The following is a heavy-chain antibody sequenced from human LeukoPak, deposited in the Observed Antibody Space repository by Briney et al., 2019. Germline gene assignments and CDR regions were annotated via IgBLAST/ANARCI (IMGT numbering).Heavy chain of an antibody. J-gene: IGHJ4*02. CDR1: GFTFSSYS. Sequence: PGGSLRLSCAASGFTFSSYSMNWVRQAPGKGLEWVSYISSSGSTIYYADSVKGRFTMSRDNAKNSLYLQMNSLRDEDTAVYYCARDVGRSGWSYYFDYWGQGTLVTVSS. CDR3: ARDVGRSGWSYYFDY. V-gene: IGHV3-48*02. D-gene: IGHD6-19*01. CDR2: ISSSGSTI.